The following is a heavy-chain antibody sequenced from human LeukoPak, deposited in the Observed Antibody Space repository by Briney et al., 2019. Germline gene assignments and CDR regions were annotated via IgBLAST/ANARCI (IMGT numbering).Heavy chain of an antibody. CDR3: ASYRRGLPRERLYDY. CDR1: GGSISSYY. CDR2: IYYSGST. J-gene: IGHJ4*02. V-gene: IGHV4-59*12. Sequence: PSETLSLTCTVSGGSISSYYWSWIRQPPGKGLEWIGYIYYSGSTNYNPSLKSRVTISVDTSKTQFSLKVTSVTAADTAVYYCASYRRGLPRERLYDYWGQGTLVTVSS. D-gene: IGHD1-26*01.